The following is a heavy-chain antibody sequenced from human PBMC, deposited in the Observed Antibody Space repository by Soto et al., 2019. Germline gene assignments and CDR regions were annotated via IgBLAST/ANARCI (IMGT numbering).Heavy chain of an antibody. D-gene: IGHD3-9*01. V-gene: IGHV3-30-3*01. J-gene: IGHJ4*02. CDR1: GFTFSSYA. CDR3: ARHPAYYDILYYFDY. CDR2: ISYDGSNK. Sequence: QVQLVESGGGVVQPGRSLRLSCAASGFTFSSYAMHWVRQAPGKGLEWVAVISYDGSNKYYADSVKGRFTISRDNSKNTLYLQMNSLRAEDTAVYYCARHPAYYDILYYFDYWGQGTLVTVSS.